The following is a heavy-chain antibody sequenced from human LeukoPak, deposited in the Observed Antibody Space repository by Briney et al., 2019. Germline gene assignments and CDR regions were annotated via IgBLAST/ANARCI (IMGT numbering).Heavy chain of an antibody. CDR3: AKDMGWSKKETNCFDP. V-gene: IGHV3-21*01. Sequence: GGSLRLSCAASGFTFSSYSMNWVRQAPGKGLEWVSSISSSSSYIYYADSVKGRFTTSSDNAKNSLDLQMNSLRAEDTAVYYCAKDMGWSKKETNCFDPWGRGTLVTVSS. D-gene: IGHD1-26*01. J-gene: IGHJ5*02. CDR2: ISSSSSYI. CDR1: GFTFSSYS.